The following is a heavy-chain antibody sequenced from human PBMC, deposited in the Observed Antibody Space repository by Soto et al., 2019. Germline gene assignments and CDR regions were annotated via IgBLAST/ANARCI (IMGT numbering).Heavy chain of an antibody. D-gene: IGHD5-12*01. V-gene: IGHV6-1*01. Sequence: SQTLSLTCAISGDSVSSNTASWNWIRQSQSRGLEWLGRTYFRSKWYNDYAVSVKSRIIINPDTSNNQFALQLNLVTPEDTAVYFCAKGDNLGPKTGYAFDPWGQGIMVNVSS. CDR1: GDSVSSNTAS. J-gene: IGHJ5*02. CDR2: TYFRSKWYN. CDR3: AKGDNLGPKTGYAFDP.